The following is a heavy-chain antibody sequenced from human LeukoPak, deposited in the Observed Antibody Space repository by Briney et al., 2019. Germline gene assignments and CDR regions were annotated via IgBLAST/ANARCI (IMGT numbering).Heavy chain of an antibody. Sequence: PGGSLRLSCAASGFTFRTYSMNWVRQAPGKGLEWISYISSISSGLYYADSVKGRFTISRDNAKNLLYLQMNSLRDEDTAVYYCARESSYFLDSWGQGTLVTVSS. V-gene: IGHV3-48*02. J-gene: IGHJ4*02. CDR3: ARESSYFLDS. CDR2: ISSISSGL. CDR1: GFTFRTYS. D-gene: IGHD6-13*01.